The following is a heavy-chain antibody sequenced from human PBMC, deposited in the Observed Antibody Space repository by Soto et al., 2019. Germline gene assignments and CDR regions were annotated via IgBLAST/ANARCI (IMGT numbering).Heavy chain of an antibody. CDR1: GGSISSYY. V-gene: IGHV4-4*07. CDR3: ATLQREWYSSSSGLGWFDP. Sequence: SETLSLTCTVSGGSISSYYWSWIRQPAGKGLEWIGRIYTSGSTNYNPSLKSRVTMSVDTSKNQFSLKLSSVTAADTAVYYCATLQREWYSSSSGLGWFDPWGQGTLVTVSS. J-gene: IGHJ5*02. CDR2: IYTSGST. D-gene: IGHD6-6*01.